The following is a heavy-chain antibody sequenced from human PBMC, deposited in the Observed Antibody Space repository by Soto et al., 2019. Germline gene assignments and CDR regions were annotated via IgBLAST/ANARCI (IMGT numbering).Heavy chain of an antibody. V-gene: IGHV4-39*01. D-gene: IGHD3-10*01. CDR3: ARPVRGVYNY. Sequence: SETLSLTCTVSGGSISSSSYYWGWIRQPPGKGLEWIGSIYYSGSTYYNPSLKSRVTISVDTSKNQFSLKLSSVTAADTAVYYCARPVRGVYNYWGQGTLVTVSS. J-gene: IGHJ4*02. CDR1: GGSISSSSYY. CDR2: IYYSGST.